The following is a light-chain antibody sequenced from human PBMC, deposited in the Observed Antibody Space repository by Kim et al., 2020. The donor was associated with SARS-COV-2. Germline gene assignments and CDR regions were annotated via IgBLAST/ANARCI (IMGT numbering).Light chain of an antibody. J-gene: IGKJ2*03. CDR2: GAS. CDR3: QQYNNWPPGDS. CDR1: QSVSSN. V-gene: IGKV3-15*01. Sequence: PGERAPLPCRASQSVSSNLAWYQQKPGQAPRLLIYGASTRATGIPARFSGSGSGTEFTLTISSLQSEDFAVYYCQQYNNWPPGDSFGQGTKLEI.